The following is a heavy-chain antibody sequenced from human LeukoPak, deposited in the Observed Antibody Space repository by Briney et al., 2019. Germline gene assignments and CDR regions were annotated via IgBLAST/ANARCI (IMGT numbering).Heavy chain of an antibody. D-gene: IGHD1-14*01. CDR2: INPNSGGT. CDR1: GYTFTGYY. J-gene: IGHJ5*02. CDR3: ARAPRVSPFPNWFDP. V-gene: IGHV1-2*02. Sequence: GASVKVSCKASGYTFTGYYMHWVRQAPGQGLEWMGWINPNSGGTNYAQKFQGRVTMTRDTSISTAYMELSRLRSDDTAVYYCARAPRVSPFPNWFDPWGQGTLVTVSS.